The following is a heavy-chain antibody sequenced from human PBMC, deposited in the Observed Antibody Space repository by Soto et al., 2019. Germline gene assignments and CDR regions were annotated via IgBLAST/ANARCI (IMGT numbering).Heavy chain of an antibody. CDR1: GGSISSGDYY. V-gene: IGHV4-30-4*01. D-gene: IGHD2-2*02. CDR3: AGTSGTFYTPIDY. Sequence: SETLSLTCTVSGGSISSGDYYWSWIRQPPGKGLEWIGYIYHTGITFYSPSLESRISISVDTSKNQFSLKLSSVTAADTAVYYCAGTSGTFYTPIDYWGKGTLVTVS. CDR2: IYHTGIT. J-gene: IGHJ4*02.